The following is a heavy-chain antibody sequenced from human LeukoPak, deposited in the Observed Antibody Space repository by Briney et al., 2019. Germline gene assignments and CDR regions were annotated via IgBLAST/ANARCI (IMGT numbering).Heavy chain of an antibody. CDR1: GFTFSSYA. CDR3: AKCSSSSWYAFDY. J-gene: IGHJ4*02. CDR2: IRGSGGST. D-gene: IGHD6-13*01. V-gene: IGHV3-23*01. Sequence: PGGSLRLSCAASGFTFSSYAMSWVRQAPGKGLEWVSAIRGSGGSTYYADSVKGRFTISRDNSKNTLYLQMNSLRAEDTAVYYCAKCSSSSWYAFDYWGQGTLVTVSS.